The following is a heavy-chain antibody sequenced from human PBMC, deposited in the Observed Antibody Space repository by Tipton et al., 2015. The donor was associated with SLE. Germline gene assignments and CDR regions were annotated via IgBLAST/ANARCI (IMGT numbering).Heavy chain of an antibody. Sequence: LRLSCTVSGGSISSYYWGWIRQPPGKGLEWIGSIYHSGSTYYNPSLKSRVTISVDTSKNQFSLKLSSVTAADTAVYYCARDYSRYSGSSAAFDIWGQGTMVTVSS. CDR3: ARDYSRYSGSSAAFDI. J-gene: IGHJ3*02. V-gene: IGHV4-38-2*02. CDR1: GGSISSYY. D-gene: IGHD1-26*01. CDR2: IYHSGST.